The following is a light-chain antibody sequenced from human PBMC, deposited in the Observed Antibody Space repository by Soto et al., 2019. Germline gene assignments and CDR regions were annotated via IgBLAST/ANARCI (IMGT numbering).Light chain of an antibody. CDR1: QGIGNT. V-gene: IGKV3-15*01. Sequence: IAMTQSPASLSASPGDRATLSCRASQGIGNTLGWYQQKPGQPPRLLIYGASTVTTGIPPRFSASGSGTDFILAISSLQSEDSAVYYCQQYNNWPCTFGQGTKVEV. J-gene: IGKJ1*01. CDR2: GAS. CDR3: QQYNNWPCT.